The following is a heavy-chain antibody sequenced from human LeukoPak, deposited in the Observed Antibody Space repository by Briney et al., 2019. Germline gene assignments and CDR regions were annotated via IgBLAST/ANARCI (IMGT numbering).Heavy chain of an antibody. CDR2: IYTSGST. V-gene: IGHV4-61*02. Sequence: SETLSLTCTVSGGSISSGSYYWSWIRQPAGKGLEWIGRIYTSGSTNYNPSRNSRLTISVDTSKTHFSLKLSSVTAADTAVYYCARGGGELGYCSSTSCRSTFGVYRTWGQGTLVTVSS. CDR1: GGSISSGSYY. CDR3: ARGGGELGYCSSTSCRSTFGVYRT. J-gene: IGHJ5*02. D-gene: IGHD2-2*01.